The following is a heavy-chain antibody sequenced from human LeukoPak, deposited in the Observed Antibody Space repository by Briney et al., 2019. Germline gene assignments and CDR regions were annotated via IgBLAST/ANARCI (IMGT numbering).Heavy chain of an antibody. CDR3: SGHGSSSY. CDR1: XFTVSNNG. CDR2: ISGVGNT. J-gene: IGHJ4*02. Sequence: SLRLSCVXXXFTVSNNGLSWFRQAPGKRLEGVPDISGVGNTYYAESVKGRFTISRDNSKNTLYLQMNSLRAEDTALYYASGHGSSSYWGQGTLVAVSS. D-gene: IGHD6-13*01. V-gene: IGHV3-23*01.